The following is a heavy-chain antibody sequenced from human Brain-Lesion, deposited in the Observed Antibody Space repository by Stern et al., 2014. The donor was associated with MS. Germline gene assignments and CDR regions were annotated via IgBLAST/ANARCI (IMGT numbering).Heavy chain of an antibody. CDR2: INRNTGGA. D-gene: IGHD3-3*01. V-gene: IGHV1-2*02. J-gene: IGHJ6*02. CDR3: ARDQRGITIFGVVTDYYYLGMDV. Sequence: QVQLVESGAEVKKPGASVKVSCKTSGYICTGYYIHWVRQDPGQGLERLAWINRNTGGAKQERKVQGRVPMSRDTSISTAYVELSSLTSDDTAVYYCARDQRGITIFGVVTDYYYLGMDVWGQGTTVTVSS. CDR1: GYICTGYY.